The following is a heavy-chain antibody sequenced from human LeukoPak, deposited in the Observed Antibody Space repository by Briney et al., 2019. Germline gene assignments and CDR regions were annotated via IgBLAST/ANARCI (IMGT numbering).Heavy chain of an antibody. V-gene: IGHV3-30*02. J-gene: IGHJ4*02. D-gene: IGHD2-21*02. Sequence: GGSLRLSCAASGFTFSSYGMHWVRQAPGKGLEWVAFIRYDGSNKYYADSVKGRFTISRDNAKNSLYLQMNSLRAEDTAVYYCARAYCGGDCYSGRMDYWGQGTLVTVSS. CDR1: GFTFSSYG. CDR3: ARAYCGGDCYSGRMDY. CDR2: IRYDGSNK.